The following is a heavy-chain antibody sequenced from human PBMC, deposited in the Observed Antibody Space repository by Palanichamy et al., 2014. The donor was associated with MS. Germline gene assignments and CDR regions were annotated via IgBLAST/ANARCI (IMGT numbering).Heavy chain of an antibody. Sequence: QVQLQQSGPGLVKPSQTLSLTCVISGDSVSSNSGAWSWIRQSPSGGLEWLGRTYYRSKWYNDYAESVKSRITINPDTSKNEFSLQLNSMSPEDTAVYFCARSPNHVVRGVISGSYMDVWGKGTTVTVSS. CDR3: ARSPNHVVRGVISGSYMDV. J-gene: IGHJ6*03. D-gene: IGHD3-10*01. CDR2: TYYRSKWYN. CDR1: GDSVSSNSGA. V-gene: IGHV6-1*01.